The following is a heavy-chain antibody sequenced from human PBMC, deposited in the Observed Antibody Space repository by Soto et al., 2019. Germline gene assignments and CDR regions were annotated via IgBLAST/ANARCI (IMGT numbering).Heavy chain of an antibody. J-gene: IGHJ4*02. CDR1: GGSISSGGYY. Sequence: QVQLQESGPGLVKASHTLSLTCTVSGGSISSGGYYWSWIRRHPGKGLEWIGYIYYSGSTYYSPSLKSRVTISVDTSKNHFSLKLSSVTAADTAVYYCASSHDYGATDYWGQGTLVTVSS. D-gene: IGHD4-17*01. CDR3: ASSHDYGATDY. CDR2: IYYSGST. V-gene: IGHV4-31*03.